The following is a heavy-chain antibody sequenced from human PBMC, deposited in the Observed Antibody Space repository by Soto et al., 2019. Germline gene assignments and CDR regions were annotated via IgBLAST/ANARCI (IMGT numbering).Heavy chain of an antibody. CDR1: GGSISSYY. V-gene: IGHV4-59*01. CDR3: ARAPPESTYYFDY. CDR2: IYYSGST. Sequence: PSETLSLTCTVSGGSISSYYWSWIRQPPGKGLEWIGYIYYSGSTNYNPSLKSRATISVDTSKNQFSLKLSSVTAADTAVYYCARAPPESTYYFDYWGQGTLVTVSS. J-gene: IGHJ4*02.